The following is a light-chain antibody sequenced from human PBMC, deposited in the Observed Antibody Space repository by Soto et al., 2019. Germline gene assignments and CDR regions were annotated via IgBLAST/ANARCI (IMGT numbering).Light chain of an antibody. J-gene: IGLJ1*01. CDR2: DDS. V-gene: IGLV3-21*02. CDR3: QVWDSSSAHYV. CDR1: NIGSKS. Sequence: SYELTQPPSVSVAPGQAARIGCGGDNIGSKSVHWYQQKSGQAPVLVVYDDSDRPSGIPERFSGSTSGNTATLTISRVEAGDEADYYCQVWDSSSAHYVFGTGTKVTVL.